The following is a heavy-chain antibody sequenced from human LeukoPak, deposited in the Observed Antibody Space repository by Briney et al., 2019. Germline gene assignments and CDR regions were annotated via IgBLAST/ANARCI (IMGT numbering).Heavy chain of an antibody. CDR3: AKDSTSSWGYYYYGMDV. Sequence: GGSVRLSCAASGFTFDDYAMHWVRQAPGKGLEWVSLISGDGGSTYNADSVKGRFTISRDNSKNSLYLQMNSLRTEDTALYYCAKDSTSSWGYYYYGMDVWGQGTTVTVSS. D-gene: IGHD6-13*01. V-gene: IGHV3-43*02. CDR2: ISGDGGST. J-gene: IGHJ6*02. CDR1: GFTFDDYA.